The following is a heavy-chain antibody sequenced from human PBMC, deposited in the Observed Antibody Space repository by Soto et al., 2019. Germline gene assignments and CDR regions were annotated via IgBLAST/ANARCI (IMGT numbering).Heavy chain of an antibody. CDR2: ISGSGGST. CDR1: GFTFSNAW. D-gene: IGHD6-13*01. CDR3: AKTRGSSWKGLDY. V-gene: IGHV3-23*01. J-gene: IGHJ4*02. Sequence: GGSLRLSCAASGFTFSNAWMNWVRQAPGKGLEWVSAISGSGGSTYYADSVKGRFTISRDNSKNTLYLQMNSLRAEDTAVYYCAKTRGSSWKGLDYWGQGTLVTVSS.